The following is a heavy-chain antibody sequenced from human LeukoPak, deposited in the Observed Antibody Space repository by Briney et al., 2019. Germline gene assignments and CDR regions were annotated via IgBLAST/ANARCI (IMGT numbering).Heavy chain of an antibody. CDR2: SIPIFGTA. Sequence: GSSVKVSCKASGGTFSSYAISWVRQAPGQGLEWMGGSIPIFGTANYAQKFQGRVTSTADESTSTAYMELSSLRSEDTAVYYCARYSAFLSIAVADNLFDTWGQGTLVTVSS. D-gene: IGHD6-19*01. CDR1: GGTFSSYA. J-gene: IGHJ5*02. CDR3: ARYSAFLSIAVADNLFDT. V-gene: IGHV1-69*01.